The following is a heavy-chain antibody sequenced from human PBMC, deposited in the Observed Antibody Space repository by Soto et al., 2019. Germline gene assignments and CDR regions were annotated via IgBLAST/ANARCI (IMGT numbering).Heavy chain of an antibody. Sequence: NPSETLSLTCAVSGYSISSGYYWGWIRQPPGKGLEWIGSIYHSGSTYYNPSLKSRVTISVDTSKNQFSLKLSSVTAADTAVYYCARVVGHDYTDYWGQGTLVTVS. V-gene: IGHV4-38-2*01. CDR1: GYSISSGYY. CDR2: IYHSGST. J-gene: IGHJ4*02. CDR3: ARVVGHDYTDY. D-gene: IGHD4-4*01.